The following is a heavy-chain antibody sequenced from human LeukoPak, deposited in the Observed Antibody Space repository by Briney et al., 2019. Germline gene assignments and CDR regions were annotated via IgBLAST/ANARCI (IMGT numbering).Heavy chain of an antibody. CDR2: ISYDGGKK. J-gene: IGHJ5*02. D-gene: IGHD3-3*01. V-gene: IGHV3-30*14. CDR1: GFDFKEYP. Sequence: GGSLRLSCAGSGFDFKEYPLHWVRQAPGKGLEWVALISYDGGKKKYADSVKGRVTISRDNAKNTLYLLMNSLIPEDTAMYYCATVITISRFDPWGQGTLVTVSS. CDR3: ATVITISRFDP.